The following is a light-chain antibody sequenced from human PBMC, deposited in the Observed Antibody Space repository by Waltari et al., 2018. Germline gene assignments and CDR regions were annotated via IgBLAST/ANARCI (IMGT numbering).Light chain of an antibody. CDR1: QDISNY. V-gene: IGKV1-33*01. Sequence: DIQMTQSPSSLSASVGDRVTITCQASQDISNYLNWYQQKPGKAPNLLISAAFNLETGVPSRFSGGRSGTDFTFTITSLQPEDIATYHCQQYADLQWTFGQGTKVEIK. CDR3: QQYADLQWT. CDR2: AAF. J-gene: IGKJ1*01.